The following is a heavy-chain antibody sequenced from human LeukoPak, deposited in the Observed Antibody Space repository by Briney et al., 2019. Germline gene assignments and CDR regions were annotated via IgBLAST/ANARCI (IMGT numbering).Heavy chain of an antibody. CDR3: ARVSASGSWDY. D-gene: IGHD3-10*01. CDR1: GFTFSSYA. Sequence: GGSLRLSCAASGFTFSSYAMHWVRQAPGKGLEWVAGISYDGNKKYYADSVKGRFTISRDNSKNTLYLQLDSLRVDDTAVYYCARVSASGSWDYWGQGTLVTVSS. V-gene: IGHV3-30-3*01. J-gene: IGHJ4*02. CDR2: ISYDGNKK.